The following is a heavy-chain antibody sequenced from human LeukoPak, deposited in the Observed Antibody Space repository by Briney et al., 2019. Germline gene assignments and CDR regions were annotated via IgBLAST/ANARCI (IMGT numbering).Heavy chain of an antibody. V-gene: IGHV1-18*01. J-gene: IGHJ4*02. CDR1: GYTFNIYG. CDR2: ISAYNGNT. Sequence: ASVKVSCKASGYTFNIYGISWVRQAPGQGLEWMGWISAYNGNTNYAQKLQGRVTMTEDTSTDTAYMELSSLRSEDTAVYYCAIYDSSGYYRDYWGQGTLVTVSS. CDR3: AIYDSSGYYRDY. D-gene: IGHD3-22*01.